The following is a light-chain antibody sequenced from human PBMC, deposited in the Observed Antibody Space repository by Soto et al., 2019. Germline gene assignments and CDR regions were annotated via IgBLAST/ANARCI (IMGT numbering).Light chain of an antibody. CDR3: SSYTSSSTRV. Sequence: QSALTQPASVSGSPGQPTPISCTGTSRDVGGYNYVSWYQQHPGKAPKLMIYEVSNRPSGVSNRFSGSKSGNTASLTISGLQAEDEADYYCSSYTSSSTRVFGTGTKLTVL. J-gene: IGLJ1*01. V-gene: IGLV2-14*01. CDR2: EVS. CDR1: SRDVGGYNY.